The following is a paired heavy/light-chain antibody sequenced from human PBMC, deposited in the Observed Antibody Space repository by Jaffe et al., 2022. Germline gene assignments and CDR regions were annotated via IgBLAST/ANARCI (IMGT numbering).Heavy chain of an antibody. V-gene: IGHV3-48*03. CDR1: GFTFSSYE. CDR2: ISSSGSTI. J-gene: IGHJ4*02. D-gene: IGHD3-22*01. Sequence: EVQLVESGGGLVQPGGSLRLSCAASGFTFSSYEMNWVRQAPGKGLEWVSYISSSGSTIYYADSVKGRFTISRDNAKNSLYLQMNSLRAEDTAVYYCARGFAYYYDSSGYYYVPNSPADFDYWGQGTLVTVSS. CDR3: ARGFAYYYDSSGYYYVPNSPADFDY.
Light chain of an antibody. J-gene: IGLJ3*02. CDR2: EVS. CDR1: SSDVGSYNR. V-gene: IGLV2-18*01. Sequence: QSALTQPPSVSGSPGQSVTISCTGTSSDVGSYNRVSWYQQPPGTAPKLMIYEVSNRPSGVPDRFSGSKSGNTASLTISGLQAEDEADYYCSLYTSSSFWVFGGGTKLTVL. CDR3: SLYTSSSFWV.